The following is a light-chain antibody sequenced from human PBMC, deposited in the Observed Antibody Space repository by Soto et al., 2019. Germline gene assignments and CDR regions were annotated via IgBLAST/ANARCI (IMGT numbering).Light chain of an antibody. CDR1: QSVSNNY. J-gene: IGKJ1*01. V-gene: IGKV3-20*01. CDR3: QQYVSSPWP. Sequence: ENVLTQAPATIYVSPGERATLSCRASQSVSNNYLAWYQQKPGQAPRLLIYGASRRATGIPDRFSGSGSGTDFTLTISRLEPEDFAVYYCQQYVSSPWPFGQGTKVDIK. CDR2: GAS.